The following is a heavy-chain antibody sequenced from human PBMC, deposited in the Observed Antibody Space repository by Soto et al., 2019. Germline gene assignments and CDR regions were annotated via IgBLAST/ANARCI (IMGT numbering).Heavy chain of an antibody. CDR3: AKAVAEVHYCYGMDV. V-gene: IGHV3-23*01. CDR2: FTGSDSST. J-gene: IGHJ6*02. CDR1: GFTVRSYA. Sequence: EVQRLESGGGLVQPGGSLRLSCAASGFTVRSYAMRCVRQAPGKGLEWVSSFTGSDSSTYYADSVKGRFTISRDNSKNTLYLQMNSLTAEDTAVYYCAKAVAEVHYCYGMDVWGQGTTVTVSS. D-gene: IGHD6-19*01.